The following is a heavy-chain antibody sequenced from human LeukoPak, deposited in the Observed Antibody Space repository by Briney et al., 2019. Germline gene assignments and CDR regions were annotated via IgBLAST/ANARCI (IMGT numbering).Heavy chain of an antibody. Sequence: PGRSLRLSCAASGFTFSSYGMHWVRQAPGKGLEWVAVVWYDGSNKYYADSVKGRFTISRDNSKNTLYLQMNSLRAEDTAVYYCARIQYYYDSSGYEAMSYFDYWGQGTLVTVSS. V-gene: IGHV3-33*01. J-gene: IGHJ4*02. CDR1: GFTFSSYG. CDR3: ARIQYYYDSSGYEAMSYFDY. CDR2: VWYDGSNK. D-gene: IGHD3-22*01.